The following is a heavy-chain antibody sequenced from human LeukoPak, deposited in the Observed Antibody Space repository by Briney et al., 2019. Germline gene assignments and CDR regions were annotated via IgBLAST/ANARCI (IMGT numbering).Heavy chain of an antibody. V-gene: IGHV4-61*02. CDR1: GGSISSGSYY. CDR2: IYFSGST. J-gene: IGHJ4*02. D-gene: IGHD5-12*01. CDR3: ARVFQGGYADY. Sequence: SETLSLTCTVSGGSISSGSYYWSWIRQPAGKGLEWIGRIYFSGSTNYHASLKSRVTISVDTSKNQFSPKLSSVTAADTAVYYCARVFQGGYADYWGQGTLVTVSS.